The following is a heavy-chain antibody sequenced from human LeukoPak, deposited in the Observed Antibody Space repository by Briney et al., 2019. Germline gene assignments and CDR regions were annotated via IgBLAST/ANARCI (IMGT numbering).Heavy chain of an antibody. J-gene: IGHJ5*02. Sequence: GGSLRLSCAASGFTFSTYGMSWVRQAPGKGLEWVSAISGSGGSTYYADSVKGRFTISRDNSKNTLYLEMKSLRAEDTAVYYCAKVDYYGSGRYNWFDPWGQGTLVTVSS. CDR2: ISGSGGST. CDR1: GFTFSTYG. CDR3: AKVDYYGSGRYNWFDP. D-gene: IGHD3-10*01. V-gene: IGHV3-23*01.